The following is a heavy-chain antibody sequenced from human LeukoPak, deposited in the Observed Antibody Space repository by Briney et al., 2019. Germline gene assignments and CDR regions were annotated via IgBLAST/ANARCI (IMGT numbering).Heavy chain of an antibody. Sequence: PGGSLRLSCAASGFTFSNAWMSWVRQAPGKGLEWVGRIKSRTDGGTTDYAAPVKDRFTISRDDSKDTVYLQMNSLTTDDTAIYYCTTDPRYYYGPGRPSPRIDYWGQGTLVTVSS. J-gene: IGHJ4*02. V-gene: IGHV3-15*01. D-gene: IGHD3-10*01. CDR2: IKSRTDGGTT. CDR3: TTDPRYYYGPGRPSPRIDY. CDR1: GFTFSNAW.